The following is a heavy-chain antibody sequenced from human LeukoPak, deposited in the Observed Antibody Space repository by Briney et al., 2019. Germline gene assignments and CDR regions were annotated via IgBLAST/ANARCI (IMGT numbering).Heavy chain of an antibody. CDR2: IYHSGST. D-gene: IGHD6-13*01. V-gene: IGHV4-59*12. J-gene: IGHJ4*02. CDR1: GGSISSYY. Sequence: PSETLSLTCTVSGGSISSYYWSWIRQPPGKGLEWIGEIYHSGSTNYNPSLKSRVTISVDKSKNQFSLKLSSVTAADTAVYYCARGTAAAGNVFDYWGQGTLVTVSS. CDR3: ARGTAAAGNVFDY.